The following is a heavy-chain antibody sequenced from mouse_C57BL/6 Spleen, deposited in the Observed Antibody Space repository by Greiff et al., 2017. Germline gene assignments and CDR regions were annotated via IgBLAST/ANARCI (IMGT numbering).Heavy chain of an antibody. Sequence: QVQLQQPGAELVRPGTSVKLSCKASGYTFTSYWMHWVKQRPGQGLEWIGVIDPSDSYTNYNQKFKGKATLTVDTSSSTAYMQLSSLTSEDSAVDYCARSSRYGYDPLDDWGQGTTLTVSS. V-gene: IGHV1-59*01. CDR1: GYTFTSYW. CDR3: ARSSRYGYDPLDD. J-gene: IGHJ2*01. D-gene: IGHD2-2*01. CDR2: IDPSDSYT.